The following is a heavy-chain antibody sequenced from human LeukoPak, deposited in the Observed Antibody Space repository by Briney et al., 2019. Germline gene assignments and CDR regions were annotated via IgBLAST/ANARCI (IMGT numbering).Heavy chain of an antibody. V-gene: IGHV4-38-2*02. D-gene: IGHD5-18*01. Sequence: SETLSLTCTISGYSISSGYYWGWIRQPPGKGLEWIGSIYHSGTTYNNPSLRSRDTISVDTSKNQSSLKLSSMTAADTAVYYCARGGYSRRDAFDIWGQGTMVTVSS. CDR3: ARGGYSRRDAFDI. CDR1: GYSISSGYY. CDR2: IYHSGTT. J-gene: IGHJ3*02.